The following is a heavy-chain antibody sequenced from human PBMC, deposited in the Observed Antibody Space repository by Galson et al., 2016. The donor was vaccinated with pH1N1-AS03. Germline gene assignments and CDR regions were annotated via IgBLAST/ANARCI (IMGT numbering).Heavy chain of an antibody. CDR1: GGSLSTYY. D-gene: IGHD3-3*01. CDR3: ARFWSAFDF. CDR2: VYDSGST. V-gene: IGHV4-59*08. J-gene: IGHJ5*01. Sequence: SETLSLTCTVSGGSLSTYYWSWIRQTPGKGLEWIAYVYDSGSTIYNPSLQSRVTVSLDTSKRHFSLRLTSVTAADTAMYYCARFWSAFDFWSQGILVTVTS.